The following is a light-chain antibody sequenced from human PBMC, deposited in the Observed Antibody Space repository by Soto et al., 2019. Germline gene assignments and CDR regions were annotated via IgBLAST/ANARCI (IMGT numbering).Light chain of an antibody. Sequence: DIQMTQSPSTLSASVGDRVTITCRASQSISSWLAWYQQKPGKAPNLLIYDASALESGVPSRFSGRGSGTEFTLTISSLQPDDFAAYYCQQYNSYSQTFGQGTKVEIK. CDR2: DAS. V-gene: IGKV1-5*01. J-gene: IGKJ1*01. CDR3: QQYNSYSQT. CDR1: QSISSW.